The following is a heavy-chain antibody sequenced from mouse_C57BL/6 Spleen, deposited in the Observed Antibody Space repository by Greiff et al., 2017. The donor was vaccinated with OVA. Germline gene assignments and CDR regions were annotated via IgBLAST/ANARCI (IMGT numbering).Heavy chain of an antibody. CDR2: IHPNSGST. Sequence: VQLQQPGAELVKPGASVKLSCKASGYTFTSYWMHWVKQRPGQGLEWIGMIHPNSGSTNYNEKFKSKATLTVDKSSSTAYMQLSSLTSEDSAVYYCARITTVEGGSAMDYWGQGTSVTVSS. CDR1: GYTFTSYW. V-gene: IGHV1-64*01. D-gene: IGHD1-1*01. CDR3: ARITTVEGGSAMDY. J-gene: IGHJ4*01.